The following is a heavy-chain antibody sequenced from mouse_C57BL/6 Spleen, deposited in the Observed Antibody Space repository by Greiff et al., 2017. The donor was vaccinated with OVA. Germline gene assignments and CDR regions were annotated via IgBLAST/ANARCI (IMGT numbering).Heavy chain of an antibody. D-gene: IGHD1-1*01. V-gene: IGHV1-18*01. J-gene: IGHJ4*01. Sequence: EVQLQQSGPELVKPGASVKIPCKASGYTFTDYNMDWVKQSPGKSLEWIGDINPNNGGTIYNQKFKGKATLTVDKSSSTAYMELRSLTSEDTAVYYCARGGNYYGSSDVDYYAMDYWGQGTSVTVSS. CDR3: ARGGNYYGSSDVDYYAMDY. CDR1: GYTFTDYN. CDR2: INPNNGGT.